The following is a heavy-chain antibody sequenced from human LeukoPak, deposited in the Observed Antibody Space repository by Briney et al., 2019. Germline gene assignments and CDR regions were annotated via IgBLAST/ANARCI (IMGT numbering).Heavy chain of an antibody. CDR1: GGPISTYY. CDR3: VRRFAANPRYAFDI. CDR2: VYYTGST. J-gene: IGHJ3*02. D-gene: IGHD3-3*01. Sequence: PSETLSLTCTVSGGPISTYYWTWIRQPPGKELEWIGYVYYTGSTNYNPSLNSRVSMSVDTSKNQFSLKLNSVTAEDTAVYYCVRRFAANPRYAFDIWGQGTMVTVSS. V-gene: IGHV4-59*08.